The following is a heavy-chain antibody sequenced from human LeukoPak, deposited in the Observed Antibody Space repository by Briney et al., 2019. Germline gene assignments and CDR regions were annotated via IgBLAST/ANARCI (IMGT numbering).Heavy chain of an antibody. Sequence: PSETLSLTCTVSGGSISSGDYYWSWIRQPPGKGLEWIGYIYCSGSTYYNPSLKSRVTISVDTSKNQFSLKLSSVTAADTAVYYCAREAGSSGWYGNDAFDIWGQGTMVTVSS. J-gene: IGHJ3*02. V-gene: IGHV4-30-4*08. CDR2: IYCSGST. CDR1: GGSISSGDYY. D-gene: IGHD6-19*01. CDR3: AREAGSSGWYGNDAFDI.